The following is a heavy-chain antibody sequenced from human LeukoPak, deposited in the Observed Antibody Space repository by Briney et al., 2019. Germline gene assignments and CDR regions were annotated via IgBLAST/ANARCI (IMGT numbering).Heavy chain of an antibody. V-gene: IGHV3-30-3*01. J-gene: IGHJ3*01. CDR3: ARDQIRYSNSPEALDL. D-gene: IGHD5-18*01. CDR2: LSSDGTNK. CDR1: GFTFSSYA. Sequence: SGGSLRLSCVASGFTFSSYAVHWVRQAPGKGLGWVAGLSSDGTNKYYADSVQGRFTISRDTSKNTLYLLMNSLRGEDTAVYYCARDQIRYSNSPEALDLWGQGTLVSVSS.